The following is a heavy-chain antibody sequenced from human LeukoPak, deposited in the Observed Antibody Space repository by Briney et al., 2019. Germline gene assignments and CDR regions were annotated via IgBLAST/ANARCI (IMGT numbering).Heavy chain of an antibody. CDR3: ATSSTSLGAYDI. Sequence: SETLSLTCTVSGGSIRSYYWSWIRQPPRKGLEWIGYIYYSGSTNYNPSLKSRVTISVDTSKNQFSLKLSSVTAADTAVYYCATSSTSLGAYDIWGQGTMVTVSS. CDR2: IYYSGST. J-gene: IGHJ3*02. D-gene: IGHD2-2*01. CDR1: GGSIRSYY. V-gene: IGHV4-59*01.